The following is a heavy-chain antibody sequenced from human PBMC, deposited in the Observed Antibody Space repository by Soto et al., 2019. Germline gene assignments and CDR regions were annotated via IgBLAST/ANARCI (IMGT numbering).Heavy chain of an antibody. J-gene: IGHJ3*02. V-gene: IGHV4-31*03. Sequence: SETLSLTCTVSGGSISSGGYYWSWIRQHPGKGLEWIGYIYYSGSTYYNPSLKSRVTISVDTSKNQFSLKLSSVTAADTAVYYCARLYCSSTSCYRPHAFDIWGQGTMVTVSS. CDR2: IYYSGST. CDR3: ARLYCSSTSCYRPHAFDI. D-gene: IGHD2-2*01. CDR1: GGSISSGGYY.